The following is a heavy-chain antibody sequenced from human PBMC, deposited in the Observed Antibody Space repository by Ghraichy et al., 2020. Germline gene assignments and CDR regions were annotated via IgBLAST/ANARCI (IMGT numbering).Heavy chain of an antibody. CDR1: GFTFKSYA. V-gene: IGHV3-23*01. CDR3: AKEAADYEIGNYFYYGMDV. Sequence: LTCVASGFTFKSYAMSWVRQSPGKGLEWVSSVNAGGTTSHYADSVRGRFTISRDNSQKTLYLQMNGLRVDDTAVYYCAKEAADYEIGNYFYYGMDVWGQGTAVTVS. CDR2: VNAGGTTS. J-gene: IGHJ6*02. D-gene: IGHD4-17*01.